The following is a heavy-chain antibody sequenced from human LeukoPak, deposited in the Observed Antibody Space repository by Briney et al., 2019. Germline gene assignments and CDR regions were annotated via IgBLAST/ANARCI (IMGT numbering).Heavy chain of an antibody. V-gene: IGHV1-46*01. CDR2: INPSGGST. CDR3: ARAGGGGTWLPGY. J-gene: IGHJ4*02. D-gene: IGHD2-8*02. Sequence: ASVKVSCKASGYTFTSYQVHWVRQAPGQGLEWMGIINPSGGSTSYAQRFQGRVTMTREMSTSTVYMALSSLRSEDTGVYYCARAGGGGTWLPGYWGQGTLVTVSS. CDR1: GYTFTSYQ.